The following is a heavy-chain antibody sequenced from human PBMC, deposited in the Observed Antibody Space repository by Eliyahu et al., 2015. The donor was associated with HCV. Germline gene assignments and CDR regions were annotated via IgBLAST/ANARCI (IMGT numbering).Heavy chain of an antibody. CDR3: AKQFGSYCSGGSCYSPFDY. J-gene: IGHJ4*02. CDR2: ISYDGSNK. CDR1: GFTFSSXG. D-gene: IGHD2-15*01. Sequence: QVQLVESGGGVVQPGRSLRLSCAASGFTFSSXGXPWVRQAPGKGLEWVAVISYDGSNKYYADSVKGRFTISRDNSKNTLYLQMNSLRAEDTAVYYCAKQFGSYCSGGSCYSPFDYWGQGTLVTVSS. V-gene: IGHV3-30*18.